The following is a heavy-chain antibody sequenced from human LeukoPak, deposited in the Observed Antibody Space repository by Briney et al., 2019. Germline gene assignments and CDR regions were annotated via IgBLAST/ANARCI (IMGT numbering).Heavy chain of an antibody. CDR1: GFTFSSYA. V-gene: IGHV3-23*01. D-gene: IGHD2-2*01. Sequence: GGSLRLSCAASGFTFSSYAMSWVRQAPGKGLEWVSAISGSGGSTYYADSVKGRFTISRDNSKNTLYLQMNSLRAEDTAVYYCASTQPKVVPPYYYYYGMDVWGQGTTVTVSS. CDR3: ASTQPKVVPPYYYYYGMDV. J-gene: IGHJ6*02. CDR2: ISGSGGST.